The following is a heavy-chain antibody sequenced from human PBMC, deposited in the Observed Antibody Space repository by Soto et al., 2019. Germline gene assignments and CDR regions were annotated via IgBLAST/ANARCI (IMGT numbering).Heavy chain of an antibody. V-gene: IGHV3-66*01. CDR3: AKDSGVAFDY. J-gene: IGHJ4*02. CDR2: IYAGGST. CDR1: GFNVGSKY. D-gene: IGHD3-10*01. Sequence: GGSLRLSCAASGFNVGSKYMTWVRQAPGKGLEWVSTIYAGGSTFYAASVKGRFTISRDNSENSLYLQINSLSAEDTALYYCAKDSGVAFDYWGQGTLVTVSS.